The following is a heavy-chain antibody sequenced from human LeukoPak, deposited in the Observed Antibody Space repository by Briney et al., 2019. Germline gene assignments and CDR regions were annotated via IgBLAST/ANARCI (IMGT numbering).Heavy chain of an antibody. J-gene: IGHJ3*02. CDR1: GFTFSSYA. D-gene: IGHD3-10*01. Sequence: GGSLRLSCAASGFTFSSYAMHWVRQAPGKGLEWVAVISYDGSNKYYADSVKGRFTISRDNSKNTLYLQMNSLRAEDTAVYYYARAMGYYGSGDAFDIWGQGTMVTVSS. CDR2: ISYDGSNK. CDR3: ARAMGYYGSGDAFDI. V-gene: IGHV3-30*04.